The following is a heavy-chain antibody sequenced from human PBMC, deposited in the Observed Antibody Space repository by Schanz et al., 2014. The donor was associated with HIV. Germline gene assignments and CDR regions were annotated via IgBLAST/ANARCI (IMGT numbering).Heavy chain of an antibody. J-gene: IGHJ4*02. D-gene: IGHD6-19*01. CDR3: AKGVSVAGSSYYFDY. CDR2: INSDGRFI. V-gene: IGHV3-74*01. Sequence: EVQLVESGGGLVQPGGSLRLSCEASGFTFNNYWMHWVRQVTGKGLVWVSRINSDGRFINYADSVRGRFTISRDNAKNSLYLQMSSLRREDTAFYYCAKGVSVAGSSYYFDYWGQGALVTVSS. CDR1: GFTFNNYW.